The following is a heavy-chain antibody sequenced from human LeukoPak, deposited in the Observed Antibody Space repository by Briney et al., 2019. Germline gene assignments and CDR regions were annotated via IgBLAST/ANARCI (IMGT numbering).Heavy chain of an antibody. CDR1: GGSISSSSYY. CDR3: ARPAYRGSYYDAFDI. J-gene: IGHJ3*02. V-gene: IGHV4-39*01. Sequence: PSATLSLTCTVSGGSISSSSYYWGWIRQPPGKGLEWIVSIYYSGSTYYNPSLKSRVTISVDTSKNKFSLKLNSVTAADTAVYYCARPAYRGSYYDAFDIWGQGTMVTVSS. D-gene: IGHD1-26*01. CDR2: IYYSGST.